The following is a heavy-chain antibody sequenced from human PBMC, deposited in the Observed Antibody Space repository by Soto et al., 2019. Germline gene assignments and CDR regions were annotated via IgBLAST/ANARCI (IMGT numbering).Heavy chain of an antibody. Sequence: GGALRLSCAASGFTFCSHAISWVRPAPGEGLEWVSAISGSGGRTYYADSVKGRFTISRDNSKNTLYLQMNSLRAEDTAVYYCAKQLWLRFTSAFDIWGQGTMVTVSS. D-gene: IGHD5-18*01. J-gene: IGHJ3*02. CDR2: ISGSGGRT. CDR3: AKQLWLRFTSAFDI. V-gene: IGHV3-23*01. CDR1: GFTFCSHA.